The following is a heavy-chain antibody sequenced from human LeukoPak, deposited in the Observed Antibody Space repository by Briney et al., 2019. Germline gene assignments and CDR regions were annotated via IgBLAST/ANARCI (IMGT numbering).Heavy chain of an antibody. CDR3: ATERLGIFVF. D-gene: IGHD3-3*01. V-gene: IGHV3-11*05. CDR2: ISPGSSYK. J-gene: IGHJ4*02. Sequence: GGSLRLSCTASTFTFSDDYMGWIRQAPGKGPEWVSSISPGSSYKFCADSVEGRFTISRDDAKNSVYLQMNNLRVDDTAVYYCATERLGIFVFWGQGSLVTVSS. CDR1: TFTFSDDY.